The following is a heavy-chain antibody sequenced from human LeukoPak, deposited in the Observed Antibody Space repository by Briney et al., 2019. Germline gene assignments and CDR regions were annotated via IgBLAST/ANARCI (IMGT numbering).Heavy chain of an antibody. V-gene: IGHV3-11*04. Sequence: PGGSLRLSCAASGFTFSDYYMTWIRRAPGKGLEWVSYISNSDDTIYYANSVQGRFTISRDNSKSTLYLQMNSLRADDTAVYYCAKDTPLCYFDYWGQGTLVTVSS. CDR1: GFTFSDYY. CDR2: ISNSDDTI. J-gene: IGHJ4*02. D-gene: IGHD3-16*01. CDR3: AKDTPLCYFDY.